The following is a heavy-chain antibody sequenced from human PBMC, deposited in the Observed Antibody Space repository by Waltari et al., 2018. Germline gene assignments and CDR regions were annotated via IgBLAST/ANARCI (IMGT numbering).Heavy chain of an antibody. CDR1: GFTFSSYS. CDR3: ARVLAARRVDY. J-gene: IGHJ4*02. Sequence: EVQLVESGGGLVKPGGSLRLSCAASGFTFSSYSMHWVRQAPGKGLEWVSSISSSSSYIYYADSVKGRFTISRDNAKNSLYLQMNSLRAEDTAVYYCARVLAARRVDYWGQGTLVTVSS. D-gene: IGHD6-6*01. V-gene: IGHV3-21*01. CDR2: ISSSSSYI.